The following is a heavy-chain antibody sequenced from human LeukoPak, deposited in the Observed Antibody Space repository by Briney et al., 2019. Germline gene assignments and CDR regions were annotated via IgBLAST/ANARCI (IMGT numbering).Heavy chain of an antibody. CDR1: GYTFTSYY. D-gene: IGHD4-17*01. J-gene: IGHJ4*02. CDR3: AKAPAPYGDYIYYFDY. Sequence: GASVKVSCKASGYTFTSYYMHWVRQAPGQGLEWMGIINPSGGSTSYAQKFQGRVTMTRDTSTSTVYMELSSLRAEDTAVYYCAKAPAPYGDYIYYFDYWGQGTLVTVSS. CDR2: INPSGGST. V-gene: IGHV1-46*01.